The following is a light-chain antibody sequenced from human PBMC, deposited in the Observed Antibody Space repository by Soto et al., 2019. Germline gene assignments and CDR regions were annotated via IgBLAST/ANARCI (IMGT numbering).Light chain of an antibody. CDR2: LGS. CDR3: LRALPTRT. V-gene: IGKV2-28*01. J-gene: IGKJ1*01. Sequence: DIVMTQSPLSLPVTPGEPASISCRSSQSLLHSNGYNYLDWYLQKPGQSPQLLIYLGSNRASGVPDRFSGSGSGTDFTLKISRVEAEDVGVYYCLRALPTRTFGQGTKVEIK. CDR1: QSLLHSNGYNY.